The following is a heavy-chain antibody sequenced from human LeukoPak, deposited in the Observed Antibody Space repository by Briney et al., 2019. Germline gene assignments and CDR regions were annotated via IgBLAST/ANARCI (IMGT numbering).Heavy chain of an antibody. CDR2: ISSSGTI. J-gene: IGHJ4*02. V-gene: IGHV3-48*03. CDR1: GFTFSTYD. Sequence: GGSLRLSCAASGFTFSTYDMNWVRQAPGKGLEWVSYISSSGTIYYADSVKGRFTISRDNAKNSLYLQMNSLRAEDTAVYYCAREGSWGQGTLVTVSS. CDR3: AREGS.